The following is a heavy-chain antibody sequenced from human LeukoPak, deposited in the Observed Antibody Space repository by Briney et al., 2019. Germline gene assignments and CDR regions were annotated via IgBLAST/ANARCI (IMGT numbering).Heavy chain of an antibody. CDR3: ARTLHYYDSSGFAY. Sequence: SVKVSCKASGGTFSSYAISWVRQAPGQGLEWMGRIIPTFGIANYAQKFQGRVTITADKSTSTAYMELSSLRSEDTAVYYCARTLHYYDSSGFAYWGQGTLVTVSS. J-gene: IGHJ4*02. V-gene: IGHV1-69*04. D-gene: IGHD3-22*01. CDR2: IIPTFGIA. CDR1: GGTFSSYA.